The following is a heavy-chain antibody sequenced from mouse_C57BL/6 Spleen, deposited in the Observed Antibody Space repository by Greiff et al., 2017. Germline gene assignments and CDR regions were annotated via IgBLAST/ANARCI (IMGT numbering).Heavy chain of an antibody. CDR3: AREGYGNYGRFAY. V-gene: IGHV5-17*01. J-gene: IGHJ3*01. Sequence: EVQLVESGGGLVKPGGSLKLSCAASGFTFSDYGMHWVRQAPEKGLEWVAYISSGSSTIYYADTVKGRFTISRDNAKNTLFLQMTSLRSEDTAMYYCAREGYGNYGRFAYWGQGTLVTVSA. CDR1: GFTFSDYG. CDR2: ISSGSSTI. D-gene: IGHD2-1*01.